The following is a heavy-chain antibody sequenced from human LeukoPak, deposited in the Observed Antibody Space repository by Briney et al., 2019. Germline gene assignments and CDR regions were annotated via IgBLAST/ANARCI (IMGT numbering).Heavy chain of an antibody. CDR1: GGPISSYY. V-gene: IGHV4-59*01. J-gene: IGHJ4*02. CDR2: IYYSGST. Sequence: SETLSLTCTVSGGPISSYYWSWIRQPPGKGLEWIGYIYYSGSTNYNPSLKSRVTISVDTSKNQFSLKLGSVTAADTAVYYCARGGITMISPFFDYWGQGTLVTVSS. D-gene: IGHD3-22*01. CDR3: ARGGITMISPFFDY.